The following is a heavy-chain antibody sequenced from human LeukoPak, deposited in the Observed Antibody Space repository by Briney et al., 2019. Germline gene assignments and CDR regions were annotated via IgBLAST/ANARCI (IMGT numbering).Heavy chain of an antibody. D-gene: IGHD6-13*01. J-gene: IGHJ6*03. V-gene: IGHV3-23*01. CDR1: GFTFSSYA. Sequence: PGGSLRLSCAASGFTFSSYAMSWVRQAPGKGLEWVSATSGSGGSTYYADSVKGRFTISRDNSKNTLYLQMNSLRAEDTAVYYCAKDSLSSSWYEYYYYYYMDVWGKGTTVTVSS. CDR3: AKDSLSSSWYEYYYYYYMDV. CDR2: TSGSGGST.